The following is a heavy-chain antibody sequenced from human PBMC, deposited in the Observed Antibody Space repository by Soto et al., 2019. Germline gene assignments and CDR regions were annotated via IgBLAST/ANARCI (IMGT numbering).Heavy chain of an antibody. CDR1: GFTFSSYS. J-gene: IGHJ6*02. CDR2: ISSSSSYI. D-gene: IGHD3-9*01. Sequence: PGGSLRLSCAASGFTFSSYSMNWVHQAPGKGLEWVSSISSSSSYIYYADSVKGRFTISRDNAKNSLYLQMNSLRAEDTPVYYCASSHPDVLRYFDWLFDYYGMDVWGQGTTVTVSS. V-gene: IGHV3-21*01. CDR3: ASSHPDVLRYFDWLFDYYGMDV.